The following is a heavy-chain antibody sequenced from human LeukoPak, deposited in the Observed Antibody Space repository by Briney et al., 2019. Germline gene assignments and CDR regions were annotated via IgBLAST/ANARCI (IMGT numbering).Heavy chain of an antibody. J-gene: IGHJ4*02. CDR2: ISYDGSSQ. Sequence: GGSLRLSCAASGFTFSSYGMHWVRQAPGKGLEWVAGISYDGSSQYYADSVKGRFTISRDNSRNTVYLQMNSLRAEDTAVYYCTKVGWERPNPLVDYWGQGTLVTVSS. CDR3: TKVGWERPNPLVDY. V-gene: IGHV3-30*18. D-gene: IGHD1-26*01. CDR1: GFTFSSYG.